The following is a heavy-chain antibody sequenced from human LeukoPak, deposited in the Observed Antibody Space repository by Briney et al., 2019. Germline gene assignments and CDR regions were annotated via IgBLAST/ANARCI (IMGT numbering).Heavy chain of an antibody. D-gene: IGHD2-2*01. J-gene: IGHJ4*02. CDR2: INHSGST. CDR3: ARDQYGYYFDY. Sequence: SETLSLTCAVYGGSFSGYYWSWIRQPPGKGLEWIGEINHSGSTNYNPSLKSRVTISVDTSKNQFSLKLSSVTAADTAVYYCARDQYGYYFDYWGQGTLVTVSS. V-gene: IGHV4-34*01. CDR1: GGSFSGYY.